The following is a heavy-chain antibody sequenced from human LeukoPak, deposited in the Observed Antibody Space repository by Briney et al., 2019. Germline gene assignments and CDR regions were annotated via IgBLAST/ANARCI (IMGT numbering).Heavy chain of an antibody. CDR1: GGSISNSC. CDR2: VSYSGTT. J-gene: IGHJ3*02. D-gene: IGHD3-9*01. V-gene: IGHV4-59*08. CDR3: ARLGYYDILTGYQRDAFDI. Sequence: SETLSLTCTVSGGSISNSCWSWIRQPPGRGLEWIGDVSYSGTTHDNPSLKSRVIMSVDTSKNHFSLQLSSATAADTAVYFCARLGYYDILTGYQRDAFDIWGLGTAVTVSS.